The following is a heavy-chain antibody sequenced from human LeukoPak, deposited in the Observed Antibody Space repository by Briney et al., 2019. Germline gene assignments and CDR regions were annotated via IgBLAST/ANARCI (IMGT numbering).Heavy chain of an antibody. CDR1: GGSISSSY. V-gene: IGHV4-59*08. CDR2: IYYSGST. CDR3: ATWGIAVAGTFDY. J-gene: IGHJ4*02. Sequence: SETLSLTCTVSGGSISSSYWSWIRQPPGKGLEWIGYIYYSGSTNYNPSFKSRVAISVDTSINQFSLKLSSVTAADTAVYYCATWGIAVAGTFDYWGQGTLVTVST. D-gene: IGHD6-19*01.